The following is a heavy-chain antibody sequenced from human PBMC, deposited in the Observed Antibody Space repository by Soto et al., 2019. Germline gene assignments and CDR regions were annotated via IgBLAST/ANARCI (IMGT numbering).Heavy chain of an antibody. CDR2: IYYSGRT. CDR3: ARAGFGVDILDAFDI. CDR1: GGSINSGGYY. Sequence: SETLSLTCTVSGGSINSGGYYWGWIRQHPGKGLEWIGYIYYSGRTYYNPSLKSRGTISVDTSKNHFSLKLTSVTAADTALYYCARAGFGVDILDAFDIWGQGTLVTVSS. J-gene: IGHJ3*02. D-gene: IGHD3-10*01. V-gene: IGHV4-31*03.